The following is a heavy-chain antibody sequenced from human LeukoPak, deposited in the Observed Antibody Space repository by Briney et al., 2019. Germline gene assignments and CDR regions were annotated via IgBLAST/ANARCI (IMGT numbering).Heavy chain of an antibody. V-gene: IGHV4-59*01. CDR2: IYYSGST. CDR1: GGSISSYY. Sequence: PSETLSLTCTVSGGSISSYYRSWVRQPPGKGLEWIGYIYYSGSTNYNPSLKSRGTISVDTSKNQFSLKLSSVTAADTALYYCARTDYYGSGSYYKHWGQGTLVTVSS. CDR3: ARTDYYGSGSYYKH. J-gene: IGHJ1*01. D-gene: IGHD3-10*01.